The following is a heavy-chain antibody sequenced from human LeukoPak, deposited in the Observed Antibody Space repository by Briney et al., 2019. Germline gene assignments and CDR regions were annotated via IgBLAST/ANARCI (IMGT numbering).Heavy chain of an antibody. V-gene: IGHV3-21*01. Sequence: SGGSLRLSCAASGFTFSSYSMNWLRHAPGKGLEWVSSISSSSSYIYYADSVKGRFTISRDNAKNSLYLQMNSLRAEDTAVYYCARDKGNSYNWFDPWGQGTLVTVSS. CDR1: GFTFSSYS. CDR2: ISSSSSYI. CDR3: ARDKGNSYNWFDP. J-gene: IGHJ5*02.